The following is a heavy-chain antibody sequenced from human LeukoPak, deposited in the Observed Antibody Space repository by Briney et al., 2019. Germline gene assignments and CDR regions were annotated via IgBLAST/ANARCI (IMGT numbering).Heavy chain of an antibody. V-gene: IGHV4-59*01. CDR3: ARGHSSSWYRWFDL. J-gene: IGHJ5*02. Sequence: SETLSLTCTVSGGSISSYYWSWIRQPPGKGLEWIGYIYYSGSTNYNPSLKSRVTISVDTSKNQFSLKLSSVTAADTAVYYCARGHSSSWYRWFDLWGQGTLVTVSS. CDR2: IYYSGST. D-gene: IGHD6-13*01. CDR1: GGSISSYY.